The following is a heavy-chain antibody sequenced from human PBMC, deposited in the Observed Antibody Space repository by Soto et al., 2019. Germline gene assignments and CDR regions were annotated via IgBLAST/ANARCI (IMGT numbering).Heavy chain of an antibody. CDR2: IYYSGST. J-gene: IGHJ4*02. CDR3: ARYSSGWYRDYFDY. Sequence: PSETLSLTCTVSGGSISSGGYYWSWIRQHPGKGLEWIGYIYYSGSTYYNPSLKSRVTISVDTSKNQFSLKLSSVTAADTAVYYCARYSSGWYRDYFDYWGQGTLVTVSS. D-gene: IGHD6-19*01. CDR1: GGSISSGGYY. V-gene: IGHV4-31*03.